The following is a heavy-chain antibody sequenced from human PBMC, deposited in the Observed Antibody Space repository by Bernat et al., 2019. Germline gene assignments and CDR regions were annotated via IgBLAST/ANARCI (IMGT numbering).Heavy chain of an antibody. Sequence: QVQLVESGGGVVQPGTSLRLSCAASGFTFSSYGMHWVRQAPGKGLEWVALISYDGRDKYYVDYVKGRFTISRDNSKNTLYLQMNSLRDEDTAVYHCVKTEGWLVSRPPFDYWGQGTLVTVSS. J-gene: IGHJ4*02. V-gene: IGHV3-30*18. D-gene: IGHD6-19*01. CDR3: VKTEGWLVSRPPFDY. CDR2: ISYDGRDK. CDR1: GFTFSSYG.